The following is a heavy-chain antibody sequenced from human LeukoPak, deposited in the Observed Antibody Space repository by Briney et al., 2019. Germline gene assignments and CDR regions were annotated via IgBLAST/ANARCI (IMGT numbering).Heavy chain of an antibody. Sequence: PGGSLRLSCAASGFTVSNNYMSWVRQAPGEGLEWVSSISSTSAHIFYADSVKGRFSISRDNAKNSLYLQMNSLRVEDTAVYYCTSRYCTTTNCYSFDVWGQGTMVTVSS. J-gene: IGHJ3*01. V-gene: IGHV3-69-1*01. CDR3: TSRYCTTTNCYSFDV. CDR1: GFTVSNNY. D-gene: IGHD2-2*01. CDR2: ISSTSAHI.